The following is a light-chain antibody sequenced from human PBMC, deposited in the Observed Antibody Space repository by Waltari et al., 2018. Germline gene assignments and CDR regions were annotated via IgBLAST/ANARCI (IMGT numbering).Light chain of an antibody. CDR1: NIGSKS. J-gene: IGLJ2*01. CDR2: DDS. CDR3: QVWDSSSDRDVV. Sequence: SYVLTQPPSVSVAPGQTARITCGGNNIGSKSVHWYQQKPGQAPVLVVYDDSDQPSGIPERFSGSNSGNTATLTISRVEAGDEADYYCQVWDSSSDRDVVFGGGTKLTVL. V-gene: IGLV3-21*02.